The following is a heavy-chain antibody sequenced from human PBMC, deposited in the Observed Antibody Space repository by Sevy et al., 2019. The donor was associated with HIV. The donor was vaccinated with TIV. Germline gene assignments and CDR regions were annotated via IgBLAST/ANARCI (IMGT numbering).Heavy chain of an antibody. CDR3: AGDHGYGNGWFPYYYYNGMDV. J-gene: IGHJ6*02. V-gene: IGHV4-31*03. Sequence: SETLSLTCSVSDGSISSQIYYWTWIRQHPGKGLEWIGYIYYTGKTSYNPSLKSRLTISIDKSKNQFSLRLSSVTAADTAVYYCAGDHGYGNGWFPYYYYNGMDVWGQGTTVTVSS. D-gene: IGHD6-19*01. CDR1: DGSISSQIYY. CDR2: IYYTGKT.